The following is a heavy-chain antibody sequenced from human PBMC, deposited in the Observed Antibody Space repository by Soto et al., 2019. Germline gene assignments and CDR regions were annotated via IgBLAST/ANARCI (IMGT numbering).Heavy chain of an antibody. CDR2: LDPDDGEP. J-gene: IGHJ4*02. CDR1: GYTLTELS. CDR3: ATDIPTDSGYDFYAGLFDY. V-gene: IGHV1-24*01. Sequence: QVQLVQSGAEVKKPGASVKVSCKVSGYTLTELSMHWVRQAPGKGLEWMGGLDPDDGEPNYAHKFQGRVTMHEATSTDTAYMELSSLRSEDTAVYYCATDIPTDSGYDFYAGLFDYWGQGTLVTVSS. D-gene: IGHD5-12*01.